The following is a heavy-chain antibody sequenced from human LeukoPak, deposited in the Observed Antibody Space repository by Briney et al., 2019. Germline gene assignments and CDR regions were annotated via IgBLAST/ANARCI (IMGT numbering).Heavy chain of an antibody. V-gene: IGHV1-18*04. CDR1: GYTFTGYY. J-gene: IGHJ4*02. Sequence: ASVKVSCKASGYTFTGYYMHWVRQAPGQGLEWMGWISAYNGNTNYAQKLQGRVTMTTDTSTSTAYMELRSLRSDDTAVYYCARADPSGGDVWGQGTLVTVSS. CDR3: ARADPSGGDV. CDR2: ISAYNGNT. D-gene: IGHD2-21*01.